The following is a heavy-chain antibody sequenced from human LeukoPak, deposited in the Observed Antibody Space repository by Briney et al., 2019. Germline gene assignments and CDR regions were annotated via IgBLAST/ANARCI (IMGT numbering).Heavy chain of an antibody. CDR1: GYTFTDYY. Sequence: ASVKVSCKASGYTFTDYYIHWVRQAPGQGLEWMGWINPNTGGTNYTQKFQGRVTMTRDTSISTAYMELSRLRSDDTAVYYCARVTNDRSDFDYWGQGTLVTVSS. V-gene: IGHV1-2*02. D-gene: IGHD3-22*01. CDR3: ARVTNDRSDFDY. J-gene: IGHJ4*02. CDR2: INPNTGGT.